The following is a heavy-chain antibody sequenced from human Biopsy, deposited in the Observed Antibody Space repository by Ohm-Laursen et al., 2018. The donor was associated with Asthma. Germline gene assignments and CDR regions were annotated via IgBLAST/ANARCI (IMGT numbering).Heavy chain of an antibody. CDR2: IYPNSGGT. J-gene: IGHJ2*01. CDR3: ARIKIRIGAGTDRYFDL. D-gene: IGHD3-16*01. Sequence: ATVKISCKASGYPFTDYYVHWVRQAPGQGLEWMGRIYPNSGGTNYAQKFLGRVTMTRDTSVNTAFMVLSRLRSDDTAVYYCARIKIRIGAGTDRYFDLWGRGTLVTVSS. V-gene: IGHV1-2*06. CDR1: GYPFTDYY.